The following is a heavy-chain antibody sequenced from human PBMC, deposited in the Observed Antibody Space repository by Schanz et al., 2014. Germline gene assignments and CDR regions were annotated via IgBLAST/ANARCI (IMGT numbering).Heavy chain of an antibody. CDR2: IWNNGGTN. Sequence: QAQLMESGGGVVQPGTSLILSCSVSGFSLNTYGIHWVRQPAGKGLEWVAVIWNNGGTNYYADSVRGRFTISRDRFQNTLYHRMSSLRAEDTAVYYCARPRVDLGEVEYWGQGTLVTVSS. CDR1: GFSLNTYG. CDR3: ARPRVDLGEVEY. V-gene: IGHV3-33*01. J-gene: IGHJ4*02. D-gene: IGHD2-21*01.